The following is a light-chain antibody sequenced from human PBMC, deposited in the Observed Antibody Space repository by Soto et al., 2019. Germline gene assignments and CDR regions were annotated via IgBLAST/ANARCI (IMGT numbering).Light chain of an antibody. CDR1: LSLSSF. CDR2: GVS. Sequence: IVLTQYPGPLHLSPGVRATLSCRASLSLSSFLAWYQQKPGQAPRLLIYGVSRRATGIPDRFSGSGFGTDFTLTIASLEPVDFAVYYCQQYGSAPMFPFGQGTKLLIK. V-gene: IGKV3-20*01. J-gene: IGKJ2*01. CDR3: QQYGSAPMFP.